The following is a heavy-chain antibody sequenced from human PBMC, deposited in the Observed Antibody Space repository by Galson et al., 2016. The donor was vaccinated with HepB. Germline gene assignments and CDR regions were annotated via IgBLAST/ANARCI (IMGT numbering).Heavy chain of an antibody. J-gene: IGHJ6*04. Sequence: SLRLSCAASGFSFSLYDMHWVRQVTGKGLEWVSAIGTAPGDTNYLDSVEGRFTISRENADNSLYLQMNSLRPRDTAVYYCARGKSLWTTPWNYGLDVWGKGTTVTVSS. CDR3: ARGKSLWTTPWNYGLDV. CDR1: GFSFSLYD. V-gene: IGHV3-13*01. D-gene: IGHD4-17*01. CDR2: IGTAPGDT.